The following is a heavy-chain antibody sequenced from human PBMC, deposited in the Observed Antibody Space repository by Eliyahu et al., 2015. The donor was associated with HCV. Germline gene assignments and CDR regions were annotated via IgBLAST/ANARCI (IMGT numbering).Heavy chain of an antibody. CDR1: GGSISSYY. D-gene: IGHD3-10*01. J-gene: IGHJ6*03. CDR2: IYYSGST. CDR3: ARGLRSGFYYYYYMDV. Sequence: QVQLQESGPGLVKPSETLSLTCTVSGGSISSYYWSWIRQPPGKGLEWIGYIYYSGSTNYNPSLKSRFTISVDTSKNQFSLKLSSATAADTAVYYCARGLRSGFYYYYYMDVWGKGTTVTVSS. V-gene: IGHV4-59*01.